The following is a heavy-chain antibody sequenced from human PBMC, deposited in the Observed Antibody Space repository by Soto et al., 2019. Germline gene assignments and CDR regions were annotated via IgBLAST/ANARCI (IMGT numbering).Heavy chain of an antibody. CDR2: ISGSGDST. D-gene: IGHD3-10*01. CDR3: AKAPLWFGELS. J-gene: IGHJ1*01. Sequence: PGGSLRLSCAASGFTFSSYAMSWVRQAPGKGLEWVSAISGSGDSTYYADSVEGRFTISRDNSKNTLYLQMNSLRAEDTAVYYCAKAPLWFGELSWGQGTLVTVSS. V-gene: IGHV3-23*01. CDR1: GFTFSSYA.